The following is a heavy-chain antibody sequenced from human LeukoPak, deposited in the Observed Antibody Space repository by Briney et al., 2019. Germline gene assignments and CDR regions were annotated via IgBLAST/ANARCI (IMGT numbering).Heavy chain of an antibody. V-gene: IGHV4-59*12. J-gene: IGHJ5*02. D-gene: IGHD3-10*01. CDR1: GGSISSYY. CDR3: ARDRELLWFGGRGHGFDP. Sequence: KPSETLSLTCTVSGGSISSYYWSWIRQPPGKGLEWIGYIYYSGSTNYNPSLKSRVTISVDTSKNQFSLKLSSVTAADTAVYYCARDRELLWFGGRGHGFDPWGQGTLVTVSS. CDR2: IYYSGST.